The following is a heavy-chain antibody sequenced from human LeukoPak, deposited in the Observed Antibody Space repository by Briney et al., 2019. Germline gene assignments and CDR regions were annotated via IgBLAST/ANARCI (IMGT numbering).Heavy chain of an antibody. CDR1: GFTFSSYW. J-gene: IGHJ5*02. V-gene: IGHV3-7*01. CDR3: ARETYSSGWYP. CDR2: IKQDGSEK. D-gene: IGHD6-19*01. Sequence: PGGSLRLSCAGSGFTFSSYWMSWVRQAPGKGLEWVANIKQDGSEKYYVDSVKGRFTISRDNAKNSLYLQMNSLRAEDTAVYYCARETYSSGWYPWGQGTLVTVSS.